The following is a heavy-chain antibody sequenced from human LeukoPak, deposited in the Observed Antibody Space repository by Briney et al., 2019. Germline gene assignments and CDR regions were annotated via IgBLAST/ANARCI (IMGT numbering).Heavy chain of an antibody. J-gene: IGHJ4*02. V-gene: IGHV3-21*01. CDR1: GFTFSSYS. D-gene: IGHD6-19*01. CDR2: ISSSSSYI. CDR3: ASSDSGWYEDFDY. Sequence: VGSLRLSCAASGFTFSSYSMNWVRQAPGKGLEWVSSISSSSSYIYYADSVKGRFTISRDNAKNSLYLQMNSLRAEDTAVYYCASSDSGWYEDFDYWGQGTLVTVSS.